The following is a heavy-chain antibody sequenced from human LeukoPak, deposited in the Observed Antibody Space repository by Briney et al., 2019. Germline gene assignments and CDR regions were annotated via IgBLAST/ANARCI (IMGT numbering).Heavy chain of an antibody. CDR2: INPSGGST. V-gene: IGHV1-46*01. CDR1: GYTFTSYY. D-gene: IGHD5-12*01. Sequence: ASVKVSCKASGYTFTSYYMHWVRQAPGQGLEWMGIINPSGGSTSYAQKFQGRVTITADKSTSTAYMELSSLRSEDTAVYYCATSLSGSTRRYYFDYWGQGTLVTVSS. CDR3: ATSLSGSTRRYYFDY. J-gene: IGHJ4*02.